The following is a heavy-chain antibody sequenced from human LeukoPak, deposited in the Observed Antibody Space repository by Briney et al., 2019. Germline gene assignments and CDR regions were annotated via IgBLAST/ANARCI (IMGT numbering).Heavy chain of an antibody. CDR3: ARGNYFGDYVGVGIYFDY. Sequence: GGSLRLSCAASGFTFSRYYMSWVRQAPGKGLEWVANIKQDGSENYYVDSVKGRFTTSRDNAKSSLYLQMNSLRAEDTAVYYCARGNYFGDYVGVGIYFDYWGQGNLVTVSS. V-gene: IGHV3-7*01. CDR1: GFTFSRYY. CDR2: IKQDGSEN. J-gene: IGHJ4*02. D-gene: IGHD4-17*01.